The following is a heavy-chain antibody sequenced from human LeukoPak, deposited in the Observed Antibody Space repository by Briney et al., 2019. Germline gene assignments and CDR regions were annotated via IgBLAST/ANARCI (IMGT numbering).Heavy chain of an antibody. V-gene: IGHV3-33*06. Sequence: GGSLRLSCAASGFTFSSYGMRWVRQAPGKGLEWVAVIWYDGSNKYYADSVKGRFTISRDNSKNTLYLQMNSLRAEDTAVYYCAKTFIAAAGTIQFWGQGTTVTVSS. CDR2: IWYDGSNK. J-gene: IGHJ6*02. CDR3: AKTFIAAAGTIQF. D-gene: IGHD6-13*01. CDR1: GFTFSSYG.